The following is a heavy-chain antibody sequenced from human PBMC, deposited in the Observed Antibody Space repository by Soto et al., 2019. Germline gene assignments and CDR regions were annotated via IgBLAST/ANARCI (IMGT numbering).Heavy chain of an antibody. CDR3: ARHGYCSGGSCYRGAFDY. D-gene: IGHD2-15*01. J-gene: IGHJ4*02. CDR2: IYYSGST. V-gene: IGHV4-39*01. Sequence: SETLSLTCTVSGGSISSSSYYWGWIRQPPGKGLEWIGSIYYSGSTFYNPSLKSRVTISVDTSKTHFSLNLSSLTAADTAVYYCARHGYCSGGSCYRGAFDYWGQGTLVTVSS. CDR1: GGSISSSSYY.